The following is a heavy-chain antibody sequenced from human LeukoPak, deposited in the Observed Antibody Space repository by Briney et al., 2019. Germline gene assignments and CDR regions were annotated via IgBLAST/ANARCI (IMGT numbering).Heavy chain of an antibody. CDR3: AGRSGPDDY. V-gene: IGHV3-23*01. CDR1: GFTFSSYG. D-gene: IGHD2-15*01. J-gene: IGHJ4*02. Sequence: PGGSLRLSCAASGFTFSSYGMSWVRQAPGKGLEWVSAISGSGGSTYYADSVKGRFTISRDNSKNTLYLQMNSLRVEDTAVYYCAGRSGPDDYWGQGTLVTVSS. CDR2: ISGSGGST.